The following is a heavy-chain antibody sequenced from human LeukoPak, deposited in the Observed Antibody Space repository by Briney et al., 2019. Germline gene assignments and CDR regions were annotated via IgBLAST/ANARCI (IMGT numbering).Heavy chain of an antibody. CDR2: ISSSGSTI. V-gene: IGHV3-48*03. CDR3: ARERAYGPDY. CDR1: GFTFSSYE. J-gene: IGHJ4*02. D-gene: IGHD3-10*01. Sequence: GGSLRLSCAASGFTFSSYEMNWVRQAPGKGLEWVSYISSSGSTIYYADSVKGRFTISRDNAKNTLYLQMNSLRAEDTAVYYCARERAYGPDYWGQGPVVTVSS.